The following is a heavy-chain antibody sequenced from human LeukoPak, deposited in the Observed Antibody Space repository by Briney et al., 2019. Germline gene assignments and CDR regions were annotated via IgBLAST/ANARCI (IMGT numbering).Heavy chain of an antibody. J-gene: IGHJ4*02. CDR3: ARDLGVVVVAATDY. V-gene: IGHV3-11*04. D-gene: IGHD2-15*01. Sequence: PGGSLRLSCAASGFTFSDYYMSWIRQAPGKGLEWVSYISSSGSTIYYTDSVKGRFTISRDNAKNSLYLQMNSLRAEDTAVYYCARDLGVVVVAATDYWGQGTLVTVSS. CDR1: GFTFSDYY. CDR2: ISSSGSTI.